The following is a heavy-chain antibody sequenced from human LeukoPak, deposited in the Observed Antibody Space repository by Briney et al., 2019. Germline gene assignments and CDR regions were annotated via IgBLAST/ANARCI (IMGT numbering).Heavy chain of an antibody. CDR3: ARARGSATEPGTRHFDF. Sequence: PSETLSLTCTVSGGSITSGGYFWGWIRQPPGKGLEWIGSIYYIGSPYYNPSLKSRVTISLDTSKNQLSLKLSSVTAADTAVYYCARARGSATEPGTRHFDFWGQGTLVTVSS. J-gene: IGHJ4*02. CDR1: GGSITSGGYF. CDR2: IYYIGSP. D-gene: IGHD1/OR15-1a*01. V-gene: IGHV4-39*02.